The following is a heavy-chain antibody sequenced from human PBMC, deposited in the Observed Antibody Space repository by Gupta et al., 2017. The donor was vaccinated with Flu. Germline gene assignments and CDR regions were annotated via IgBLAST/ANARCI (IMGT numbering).Heavy chain of an antibody. Sequence: EVQLVESGGGLVKPGGSLRLSCAASGFTFSSYSMNWVRQAPGKGLEWVSSISSSSSYIYYADSVKGRFTISRDNAKNSLYLQMNSLRAEDTAVYYCARAAYDFWSGLYYFDYWGQGTLITVSS. V-gene: IGHV3-21*01. CDR2: ISSSSSYI. D-gene: IGHD3-3*01. CDR1: GFTFSSYS. CDR3: ARAAYDFWSGLYYFDY. J-gene: IGHJ4*02.